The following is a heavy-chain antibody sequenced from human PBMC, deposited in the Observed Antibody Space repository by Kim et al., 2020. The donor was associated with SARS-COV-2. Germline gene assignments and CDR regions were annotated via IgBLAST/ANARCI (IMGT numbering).Heavy chain of an antibody. D-gene: IGHD2-8*02. CDR3: ARARINTWSGSAFGP. V-gene: IGHV1-3*01. J-gene: IGHJ5*02. Sequence: ASVKVSCKASGYTLSNYVLNWVRQAPGQSPEWVGWINAANGNTEYSEKFQGRVIITSDTSANTAYMELSSLRSEDTALYYCARARINTWSGSAFGPWGQGTLVTVSS. CDR2: INAANGNT. CDR1: GYTLSNYV.